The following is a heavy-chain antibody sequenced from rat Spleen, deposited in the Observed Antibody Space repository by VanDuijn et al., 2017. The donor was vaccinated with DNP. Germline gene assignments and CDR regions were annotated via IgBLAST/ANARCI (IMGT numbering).Heavy chain of an antibody. CDR3: ARWTRYFDY. J-gene: IGHJ2*01. CDR1: GYSITSNY. V-gene: IGHV3-1*01. CDR2: INYSGST. Sequence: EVQLQESGSGLVKPSQSLSLTCSVTGYSITSNYWAWIRKFPGNKMEWIGYINYSGSTNYNPSLRSRISITRDTSKNHFFLHLNSVTTEDTATYYCARWTRYFDYWGQGVMVTVSS. D-gene: IGHD1-7*01.